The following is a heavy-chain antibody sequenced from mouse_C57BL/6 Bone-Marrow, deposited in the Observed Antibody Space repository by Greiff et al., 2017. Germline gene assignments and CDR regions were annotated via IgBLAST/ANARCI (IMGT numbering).Heavy chain of an antibody. D-gene: IGHD1-1*01. CDR1: GFNIKDDY. Sequence: VQLQQSGAELVRPGASVKLSCKASGFNIKDDYMHWVKQRTEQGLEWIGWIDPETGDIEYASTFPGKATITADTSSNTAYLQLSSLTSEDTAVYYCTHFYYYGSSPAWFAYWGQGTLVTGSA. V-gene: IGHV14-4*01. CDR2: IDPETGDI. CDR3: THFYYYGSSPAWFAY. J-gene: IGHJ3*01.